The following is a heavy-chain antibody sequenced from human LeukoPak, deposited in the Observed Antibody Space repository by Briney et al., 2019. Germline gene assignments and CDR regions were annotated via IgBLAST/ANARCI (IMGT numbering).Heavy chain of an antibody. CDR3: GRAHYSGNSGSFDI. CDR2: INSDGSST. Sequence: GGSLRLSCAPSGFTFRSYWMHWVRQAPGRGLVWVSRINSDGSSTSYADSVKGRFPISRDNAKNTLYLQMNRLRAEDSAVYYCGRAHYSGNSGSFDIWGQGTMVTVSS. V-gene: IGHV3-74*01. D-gene: IGHD4-23*01. J-gene: IGHJ3*02. CDR1: GFTFRSYW.